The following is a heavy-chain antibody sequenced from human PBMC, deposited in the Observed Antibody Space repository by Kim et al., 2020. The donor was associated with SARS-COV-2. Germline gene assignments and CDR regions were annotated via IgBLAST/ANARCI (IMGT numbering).Heavy chain of an antibody. CDR2: INSDGSST. CDR3: TSRCSGTSCYDGRGFDP. V-gene: IGHV3-74*01. Sequence: GGSLRLSCAASGFTFSSYWMHWVRQAPGKGLVWVSRINSDGSSTSYADSVKGRFTISRDNAKNTLYLQMNSLRAEDTAVYYCTSRCSGTSCYDGRGFDPWGQGTLVTVSS. CDR1: GFTFSSYW. D-gene: IGHD2-2*01. J-gene: IGHJ5*02.